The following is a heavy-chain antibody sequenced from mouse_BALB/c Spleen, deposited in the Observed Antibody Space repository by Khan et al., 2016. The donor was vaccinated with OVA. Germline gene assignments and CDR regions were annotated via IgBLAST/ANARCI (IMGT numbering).Heavy chain of an antibody. D-gene: IGHD2-1*01. CDR3: ATLYGSPFTY. CDR2: IDPANGDT. J-gene: IGHJ3*01. CDR1: GFNIKATY. Sequence: VQLQQSGAELVKPGASVNCSCTASGFNIKATYFHWVKERPEQGPEWIGRIDPANGDTNFDRKFQGKATIAADTSSNTAYLQLSSLTSEDTAVYYCATLYGSPFTYWGQGTLVTVSA. V-gene: IGHV14-3*02.